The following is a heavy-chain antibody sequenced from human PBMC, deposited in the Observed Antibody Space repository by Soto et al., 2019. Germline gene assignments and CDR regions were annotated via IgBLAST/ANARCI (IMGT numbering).Heavy chain of an antibody. J-gene: IGHJ4*02. CDR1: GFTFGSYS. CDR3: AARQDIAARRGNYEDY. V-gene: IGHV3-21*01. Sequence: PGGSLRLSCAASGFTFGSYSMNWVRQAPGKGLEWVSSISSSSSYIYYADSVKGRFTISRDNAKNSLYLQMNSLRAEDTAVYYCAARQDIAARRGNYEDYWGQGTLVTVSS. CDR2: ISSSSSYI. D-gene: IGHD6-6*01.